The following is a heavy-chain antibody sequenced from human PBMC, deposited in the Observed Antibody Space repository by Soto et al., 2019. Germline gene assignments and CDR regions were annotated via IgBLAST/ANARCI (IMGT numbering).Heavy chain of an antibody. CDR2: IIPIFGTA. V-gene: IGHV1-69*01. CDR1: GGTFSSYA. Sequence: QVQLVQSGAEVKKPGSSVKVSCKASGGTFSSYAITWVRQAPGQGLEWMGGIIPIFGTANYAQKFQGRVTITADESLTTAYMELSSLRSEVTAVYYCARDFPSSSSDPWGQGTLVTVSS. CDR3: ARDFPSSSSDP. J-gene: IGHJ5*02.